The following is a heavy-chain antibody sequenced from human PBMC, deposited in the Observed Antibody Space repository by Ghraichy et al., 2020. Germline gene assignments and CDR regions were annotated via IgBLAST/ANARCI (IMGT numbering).Heavy chain of an antibody. Sequence: GGSLRLSCAASGFTFSDYDMSWIRQAPGKGLEWVSYISSSGSTIYYADSVKGRFTISRDNAKNSLYLQMNSLRAEDTAVYYCARDSKRSSSWVGPTNWFDPWGQGTLVTVSS. CDR2: ISSSGSTI. CDR3: ARDSKRSSSWVGPTNWFDP. CDR1: GFTFSDYD. J-gene: IGHJ5*02. V-gene: IGHV3-11*01. D-gene: IGHD6-13*01.